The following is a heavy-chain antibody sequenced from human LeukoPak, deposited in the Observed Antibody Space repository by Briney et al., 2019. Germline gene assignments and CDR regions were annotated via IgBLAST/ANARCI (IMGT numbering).Heavy chain of an antibody. V-gene: IGHV1-18*01. CDR3: ARVLPYPYSSGWSDY. CDR2: ISAYNGNT. CDR1: GYTFTSYG. Sequence: ASVKVSCKASGYTFTSYGISWVRQAPGQGLEWMGWISAYNGNTNYAQKLQGRVTMTTDTSTSTAYMELRSLRSDDTAVYYCARVLPYPYSSGWSDYWGQGTLVTVSS. D-gene: IGHD6-19*01. J-gene: IGHJ4*02.